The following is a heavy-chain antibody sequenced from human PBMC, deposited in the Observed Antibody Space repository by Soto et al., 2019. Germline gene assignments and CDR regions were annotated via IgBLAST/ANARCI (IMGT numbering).Heavy chain of an antibody. Sequence: SVNVSCKASARTFTTYAIISVRQAPAQALEWMGGIIPIFGTANYAQKFQGRVTITAGESTSTAYMELSSLRSEDTAVYYCASGYYYGSGSYPPDFYYYGMDVWGQGTTVTVSS. D-gene: IGHD3-10*01. CDR2: IIPIFGTA. CDR3: ASGYYYGSGSYPPDFYYYGMDV. CDR1: ARTFTTYA. J-gene: IGHJ6*02. V-gene: IGHV1-69*13.